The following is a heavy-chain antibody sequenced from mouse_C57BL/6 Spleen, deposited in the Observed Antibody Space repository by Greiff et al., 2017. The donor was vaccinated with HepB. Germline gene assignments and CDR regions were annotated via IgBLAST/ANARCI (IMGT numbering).Heavy chain of an antibody. CDR2: ISSGGSYT. V-gene: IGHV5-6*01. CDR3: ARHKANWYFDV. J-gene: IGHJ1*03. CDR1: GFTFSSYG. Sequence: EVKLVESGGDLVKPGGSLKLSCAASGFTFSSYGMSWVRQTPDKRLEWVATISSGGSYTYYPDSVKGRFTISRDNAKNTLYLQMSSLKSEDTAMYYCARHKANWYFDVWGTGTTVTVSS. D-gene: IGHD3-2*02.